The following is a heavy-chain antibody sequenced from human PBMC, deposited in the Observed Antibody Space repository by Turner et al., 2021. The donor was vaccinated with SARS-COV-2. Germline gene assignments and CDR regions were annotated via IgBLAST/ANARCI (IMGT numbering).Heavy chain of an antibody. D-gene: IGHD2-2*01. V-gene: IGHV3-21*01. CDR2: ISSSSSYM. CDR1: GFPFSSYS. Sequence: EVQLLESGGGRVEPGGSLRPSCAASGFPFSSYSMNWVRQAPGKGLEWVSSISSSSSYMYCAGSVKGRFTISRDNAKNSLYLQMNSLGAEDTAGYYCATDCSSTRGRDYWGQGTLVTVSS. J-gene: IGHJ4*02. CDR3: ATDCSSTRGRDY.